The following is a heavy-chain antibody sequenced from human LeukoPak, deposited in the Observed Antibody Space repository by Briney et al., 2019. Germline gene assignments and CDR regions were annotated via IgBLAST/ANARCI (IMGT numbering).Heavy chain of an antibody. Sequence: SETLSLTCTVSGGSISSYYWSWIRQPAGKGLEWIGRIYTSGSTNYNPSLKSRVTISVDTSKNQFSLKLSSVTAADTAVYYCARDPADLSTAPEPFDYWGQGTLVTVSS. CDR2: IYTSGST. CDR1: GGSISSYY. J-gene: IGHJ4*02. V-gene: IGHV4-4*07. D-gene: IGHD1-14*01. CDR3: ARDPADLSTAPEPFDY.